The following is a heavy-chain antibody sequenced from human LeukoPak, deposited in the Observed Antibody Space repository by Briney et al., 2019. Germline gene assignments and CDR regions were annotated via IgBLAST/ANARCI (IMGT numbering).Heavy chain of an antibody. Sequence: ASVKVSCKASGYTFTGYYMHWVRQAPGQGLEWMGWINPNSGGTNYAQKFQGRVTMTRDTSISTAYMELSSLRSEDTAVYYCATKGGQYQLLYGVDYYMDVWGKGTTVTVSS. D-gene: IGHD2-2*02. J-gene: IGHJ6*03. V-gene: IGHV1-2*02. CDR1: GYTFTGYY. CDR2: INPNSGGT. CDR3: ATKGGQYQLLYGVDYYMDV.